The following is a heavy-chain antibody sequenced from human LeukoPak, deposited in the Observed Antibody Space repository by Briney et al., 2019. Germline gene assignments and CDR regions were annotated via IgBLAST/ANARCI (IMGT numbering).Heavy chain of an antibody. CDR2: INPNSGDT. D-gene: IGHD6-19*01. J-gene: IGHJ5*02. CDR3: AREDSYSSGWYPGVNWFDP. V-gene: IGHV1-2*06. CDR1: GYTFTDYY. Sequence: GAAVKVSCKASGYTFTDYYMYWVRQAPGQGLEWMGRINPNSGDTFYAQKFQGRVTMTRDTSISTAYMELSRLRSDDTAVYYCAREDSYSSGWYPGVNWFDPWGQGTLVTVSS.